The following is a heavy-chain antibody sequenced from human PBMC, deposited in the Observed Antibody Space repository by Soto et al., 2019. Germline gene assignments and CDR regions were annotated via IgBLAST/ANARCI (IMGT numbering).Heavy chain of an antibody. D-gene: IGHD6-13*01. CDR2: ISWNSGSI. Sequence: EVPLVESGGGLVQPGWSLRLSCAASGFTFDDYAMHWVRQAPGKGLEWVSGISWNSGSIDYAGSVKGRFTISRDNAKNSLFLQMNSLRPEDTALYYCASGRSQQLVAAFDYWGPGTLVTVSS. CDR1: GFTFDDYA. J-gene: IGHJ4*02. V-gene: IGHV3-9*01. CDR3: ASGRSQQLVAAFDY.